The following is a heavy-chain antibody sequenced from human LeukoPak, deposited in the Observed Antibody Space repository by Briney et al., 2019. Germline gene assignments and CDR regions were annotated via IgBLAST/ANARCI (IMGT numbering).Heavy chain of an antibody. CDR3: ARFFVGSSEPRYYYGMDV. J-gene: IGHJ6*02. D-gene: IGHD6-6*01. CDR1: GGSFSGYY. V-gene: IGHV4-34*01. CDR2: INHSGST. Sequence: SETLSLTCAVYGGSFSGYYWSWIRQPPGKGLEWIGEINHSGSTNYNPSLKSRVTISVDTSKNQFSLKLGSVTAADTAVYYCARFFVGSSEPRYYYGMDVWGQGTTVTVSS.